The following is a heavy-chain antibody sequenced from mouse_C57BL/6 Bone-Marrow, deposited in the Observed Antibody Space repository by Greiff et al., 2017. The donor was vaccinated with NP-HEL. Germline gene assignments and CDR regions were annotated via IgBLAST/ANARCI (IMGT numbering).Heavy chain of an antibody. J-gene: IGHJ3*01. CDR1: GFTFSSYA. D-gene: IGHD2-4*01. CDR2: ISDGGSYT. CDR3: ARDWGLRRPAWFAY. Sequence: EVKVVESGGGLVKPGGSLKLSCAASGFTFSSYAMSWVRQTPEKRLEWVATISDGGSYTYYPDNVKGRFTISRDNAKNNLYLQMSHLKSEDTAMYYCARDWGLRRPAWFAYWGQGTLVTVSA. V-gene: IGHV5-4*01.